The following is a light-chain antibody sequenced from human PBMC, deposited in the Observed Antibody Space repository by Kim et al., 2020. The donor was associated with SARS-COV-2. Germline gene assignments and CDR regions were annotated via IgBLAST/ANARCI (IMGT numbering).Light chain of an antibody. CDR2: DAS. V-gene: IGKV3-11*01. CDR1: QSVSSY. CDR3: QQRSNWPRLT. Sequence: EIVLTQSPATLSLSPGERATLSCRASQSVSSYLAWYQQKPGQAPRLLIYDASNRATGIPARFSGSGSGTDFTLTISSLEPEDFAVYYCQQRSNWPRLTFGGGPKVDIK. J-gene: IGKJ4*01.